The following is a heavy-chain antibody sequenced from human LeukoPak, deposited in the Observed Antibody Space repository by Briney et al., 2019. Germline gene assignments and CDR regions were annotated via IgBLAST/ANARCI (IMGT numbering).Heavy chain of an antibody. J-gene: IGHJ4*02. CDR1: GFTSSSYA. Sequence: GGSLRLSCAASGFTSSSYAMHWVRQAPGKGLEWVAVISYDGSNKYYADSVKGRFTISRDNSKNTLYLQMNSLRAEDTAVYYCARSYSSSWWLSDYWGQGTLVTVSS. D-gene: IGHD6-13*01. CDR3: ARSYSSSWWLSDY. CDR2: ISYDGSNK. V-gene: IGHV3-30*01.